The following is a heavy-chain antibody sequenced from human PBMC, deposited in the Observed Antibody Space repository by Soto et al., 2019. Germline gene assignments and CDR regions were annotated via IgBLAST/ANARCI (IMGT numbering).Heavy chain of an antibody. CDR3: ATFYDILTGYYGYY. Sequence: QVQLVQSGAEVKKPGSSVKVSCKASGGTFSSYTISWVRQAPGQGLEWMGRIIPILGIANYAQKCQGRVTITADKSTSTAYMELSSLRSEDTAVYYCATFYDILTGYYGYYWGQGPLVTVSS. J-gene: IGHJ4*02. V-gene: IGHV1-69*02. CDR2: IIPILGIA. CDR1: GGTFSSYT. D-gene: IGHD3-9*01.